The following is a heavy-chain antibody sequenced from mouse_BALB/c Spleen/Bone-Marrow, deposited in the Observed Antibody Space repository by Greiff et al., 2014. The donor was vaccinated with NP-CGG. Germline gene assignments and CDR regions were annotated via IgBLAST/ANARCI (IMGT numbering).Heavy chain of an antibody. D-gene: IGHD2-1*01. CDR2: IDPANGNT. CDR1: GFNIKDTY. Sequence: SGAELVKPGASVKLSCTASGFNIKDTYMHWVKQRPEQGLEWIGRIDPANGNTKYDPKFQGKATITADTSSNTAYLQLSSLTSEDTAVYYCTRRGYYGNYYYAMDYWGQGTSVTVSS. V-gene: IGHV14-3*02. J-gene: IGHJ4*01. CDR3: TRRGYYGNYYYAMDY.